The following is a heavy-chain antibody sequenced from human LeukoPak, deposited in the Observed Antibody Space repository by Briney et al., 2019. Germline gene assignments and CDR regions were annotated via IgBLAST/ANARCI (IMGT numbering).Heavy chain of an antibody. CDR2: IDYSGSA. V-gene: IGHV4-61*01. J-gene: IGHJ4*02. CDR3: ARDSSIAAHYFDY. CDR1: GGSVSSGSYY. D-gene: IGHD6-6*01. Sequence: SSETLSLTCIVSGGSVSSGSYYWSWIRQPPGKELEWIGYIDYSGSAKYNPSLKSRVTISVDTSKNQFSLKLSSVTAADTAVYFCARDSSIAAHYFDYWGQGTQVTVSS.